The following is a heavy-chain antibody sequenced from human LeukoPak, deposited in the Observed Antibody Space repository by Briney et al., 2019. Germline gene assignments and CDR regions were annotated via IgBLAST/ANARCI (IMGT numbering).Heavy chain of an antibody. J-gene: IGHJ4*02. Sequence: PGGSLRLSCAASGFAFVNYAVSWVRQAPGQGLEWVSTISGSGGSTYYADSVRGRFTISRDNSKSTLSLQLNSLRVEDTAVYYCARGSTWTLAVDYWGQGTLVTVSS. CDR1: GFAFVNYA. CDR3: ARGSTWTLAVDY. D-gene: IGHD3-10*01. CDR2: ISGSGGST. V-gene: IGHV3-23*01.